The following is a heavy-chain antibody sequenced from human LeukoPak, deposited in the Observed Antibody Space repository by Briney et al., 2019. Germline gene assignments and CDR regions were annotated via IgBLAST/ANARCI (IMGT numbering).Heavy chain of an antibody. CDR1: GGSISGYY. D-gene: IGHD2-15*01. V-gene: IGHV4-4*07. CDR2: IHTSGST. J-gene: IGHJ3*02. CDR3: ARGGVAHAFDI. Sequence: NSSETLSLTCTVSGGSISGYYWSWIRQPAGKGLEWIGRIHTSGSTNYNPSLKSRVSMSLDTSKNQFSLKLSSVTAVDTAVYYCARGGVAHAFDIWGQGTMVTVSS.